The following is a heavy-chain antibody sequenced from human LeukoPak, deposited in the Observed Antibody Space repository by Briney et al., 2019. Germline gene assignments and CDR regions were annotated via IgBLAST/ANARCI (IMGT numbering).Heavy chain of an antibody. CDR3: ARVGTYAFDI. CDR2: VYYSGNT. J-gene: IGHJ3*02. Sequence: SETLSLTCTVSSGSISTYYWSWIRQSPGKGLEWIGYVYYSGNTNCNPSLKSRVTIAVDTSKNQFSLKLTSVTAADTGVYYCARVGTYAFDIWGQGTMVTVSS. CDR1: SGSISTYY. V-gene: IGHV4-59*01.